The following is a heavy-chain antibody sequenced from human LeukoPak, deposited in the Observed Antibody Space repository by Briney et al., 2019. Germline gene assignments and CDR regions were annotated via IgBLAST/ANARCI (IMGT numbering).Heavy chain of an antibody. CDR2: IYWNDDK. D-gene: IGHD3-3*01. Sequence: SGPTLVKPTQTLTLTCAFSGFSLSTSGVGVGWIRQPPGKALEWLALIYWNDDKRYSPSLKSRLTITKDTSKNQVVLTMTNMDPVDTATYYCAHSPGGDFWSGVYYFDYWGQGTLVTVSS. V-gene: IGHV2-5*01. CDR3: AHSPGGDFWSGVYYFDY. CDR1: GFSLSTSGVG. J-gene: IGHJ4*02.